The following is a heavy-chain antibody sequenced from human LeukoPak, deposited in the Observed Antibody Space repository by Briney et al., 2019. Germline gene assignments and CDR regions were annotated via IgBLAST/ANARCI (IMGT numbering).Heavy chain of an antibody. CDR1: GFTFSSYA. CDR3: ARELVVGGNHREPYYYGMDV. V-gene: IGHV3-30-3*01. J-gene: IGHJ6*02. Sequence: GRSLRLSCAATGFTFSSYAMHWVRQAPGKGLEWVAVISYDGSNKYYADSVKGRFTISGDNSKNTLYLQMNSLRAEDTAVYYCARELVVGGNHREPYYYGMDVWGQGTTVTVSS. D-gene: IGHD6-19*01. CDR2: ISYDGSNK.